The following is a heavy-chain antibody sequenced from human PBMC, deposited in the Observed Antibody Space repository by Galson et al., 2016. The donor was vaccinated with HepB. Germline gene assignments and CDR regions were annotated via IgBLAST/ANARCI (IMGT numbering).Heavy chain of an antibody. J-gene: IGHJ4*02. V-gene: IGHV3-53*01. CDR3: AGDGGNSV. D-gene: IGHD4-23*01. CDR1: GFTVSDNH. Sequence: SLRLSCAAAGFTVSDNHVTWIRQAPGKGLECVSVIFGRGNTYYADSVEGRFTISRDNARNTVYLQMNSLRTEDTAVYYCAGDGGNSVWGQGTLVTVSS. CDR2: IFGRGNT.